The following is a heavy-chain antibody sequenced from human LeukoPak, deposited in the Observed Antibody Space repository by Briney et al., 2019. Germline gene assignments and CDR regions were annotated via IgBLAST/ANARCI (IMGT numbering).Heavy chain of an antibody. D-gene: IGHD5-24*01. CDR2: ISGYDGNT. Sequence: ASVKVSCKASGYTFTSYYMHWVRQAPGQGLEWMGWISGYDGNTYYAQKVQGRVTMTTHTSTNTAHMELRSLRSDYTAVYYCARGSGRDGFNYAFDFWGQGTMVTVSS. V-gene: IGHV1-18*04. CDR1: GYTFTSYY. CDR3: ARGSGRDGFNYAFDF. J-gene: IGHJ3*01.